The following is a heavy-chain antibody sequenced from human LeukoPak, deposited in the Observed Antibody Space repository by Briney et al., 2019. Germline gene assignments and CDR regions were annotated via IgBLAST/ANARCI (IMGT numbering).Heavy chain of an antibody. Sequence: GESLKISCKGSGYSFTNDWIGWVRQMPGEGLEWMGIIYPGDSNTRYSPSFQGQVTITADKSISTAYLQWSSLKASDTAKYYCARHTKYSTSSRVFDYWGQGTLVTVSS. J-gene: IGHJ4*02. CDR3: ARHTKYSTSSRVFDY. D-gene: IGHD6-6*01. V-gene: IGHV5-51*01. CDR1: GYSFTNDW. CDR2: IYPGDSNT.